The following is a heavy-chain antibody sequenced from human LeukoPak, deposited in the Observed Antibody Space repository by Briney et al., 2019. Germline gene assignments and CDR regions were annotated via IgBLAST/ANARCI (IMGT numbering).Heavy chain of an antibody. Sequence: GGSLRLSCAASGFTFSSYAXXXXXQAPXXXXXXXXXXXXXXGSTYXXDSVKXRFXXXXDNSKNTLYLQMNSLRAEDTAVYYCXXDTSIGRYCTXGVCSPFDYWGQGTLVTVSS. CDR1: GFTFSSYA. D-gene: IGHD2-8*01. V-gene: IGHV3-23*01. CDR3: XXDTSIGRYCTXGVCSPFDY. CDR2: XXXXXGST. J-gene: IGHJ4*02.